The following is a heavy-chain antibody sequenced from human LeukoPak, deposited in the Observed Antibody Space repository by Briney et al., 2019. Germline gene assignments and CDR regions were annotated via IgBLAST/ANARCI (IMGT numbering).Heavy chain of an antibody. D-gene: IGHD6-13*01. Sequence: GGSLRLSCAASGFTFSSYWLSWVRQAPGKGLEWLANIKEDGTEKYHVDSVRGRFTISRDNAKNSLYLEMNSLRAEDSAVYYCACNIAADGTSFDYWGQGTLVTVSS. CDR2: IKEDGTEK. CDR3: ACNIAADGTSFDY. V-gene: IGHV3-7*01. CDR1: GFTFSSYW. J-gene: IGHJ4*02.